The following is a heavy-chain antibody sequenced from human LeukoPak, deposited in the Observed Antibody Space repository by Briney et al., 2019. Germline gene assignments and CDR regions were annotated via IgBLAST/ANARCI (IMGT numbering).Heavy chain of an antibody. CDR3: ARDRGHNWSAWWFDP. J-gene: IGHJ5*02. V-gene: IGHV1-2*02. D-gene: IGHD1-1*01. CDR2: INPNSGGT. Sequence: ASVKVSCKASGYTFTGYYMHWVRQAPGQGLEWMGWINPNSGGTNYAQKFQGRVTMTRDTSISTAYMELSRLRSDDTAVYYCARDRGHNWSAWWFDPWGQGTLVTVSS. CDR1: GYTFTGYY.